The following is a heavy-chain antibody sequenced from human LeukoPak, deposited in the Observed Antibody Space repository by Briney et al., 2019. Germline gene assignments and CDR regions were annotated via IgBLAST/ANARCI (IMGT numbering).Heavy chain of an antibody. CDR1: GYTFTSYY. CDR3: ARDLTRHCGGDCYSGPDY. V-gene: IGHV1-46*01. J-gene: IGHJ4*02. D-gene: IGHD2-21*01. Sequence: GASVKVSCKASGYTFTSYYMHWVRQAPGQGLEWMGIINPSGGSTSYAQKFQGRVTMTRDTSTSTVYMELSSLRSEDTAVYYCARDLTRHCGGDCYSGPDYWGQGTLVTVSS. CDR2: INPSGGST.